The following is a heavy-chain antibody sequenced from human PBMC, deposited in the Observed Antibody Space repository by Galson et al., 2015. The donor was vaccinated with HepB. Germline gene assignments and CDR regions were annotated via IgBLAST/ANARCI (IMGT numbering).Heavy chain of an antibody. CDR2: IWYDGSNK. D-gene: IGHD6-13*01. Sequence: SLRLSCAASGFTFSSYGMHWVRQAPGKGLEWVAVIWYDGSNKYYADSVKGRFTISRDNSKNTLYLQMNSLRAEDTAVYYCARDGDSTYGMDVWGQGTTVTVSS. CDR3: ARDGDSTYGMDV. J-gene: IGHJ6*02. V-gene: IGHV3-33*01. CDR1: GFTFSSYG.